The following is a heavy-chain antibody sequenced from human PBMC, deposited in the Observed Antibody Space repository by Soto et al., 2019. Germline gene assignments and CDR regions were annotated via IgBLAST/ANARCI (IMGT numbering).Heavy chain of an antibody. CDR3: AKVGGTSLPPIPVDY. CDR1: GFTFSSYA. J-gene: IGHJ4*02. V-gene: IGHV3-23*01. CDR2: ISGSGRST. D-gene: IGHD6-25*01. Sequence: EVQLLESGGGLVQPGGSLRLSCAASGFTFSSYAMNWLRHAPGKGLEWVSTISGSGRSTYYAQTRTYYADSVKGRFTISRDNSKNTLYLQMNSLRAEDTAVYYCAKVGGTSLPPIPVDYWGQGTLVTVSS.